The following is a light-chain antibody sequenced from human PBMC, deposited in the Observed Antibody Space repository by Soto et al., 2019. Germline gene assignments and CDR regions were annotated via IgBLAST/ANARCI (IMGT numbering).Light chain of an antibody. Sequence: QLVLTQPPSVSGAPGQRVTISCTGSSSNIGAGYDVHWYQHLPGTAPKLLIYDNNNRPSGVPDRFSGSKSGTSASLAITGLQAEDEADYYCQSYDSSLSGVVFGGGTKVTVL. CDR2: DNN. CDR3: QSYDSSLSGVV. CDR1: SSNIGAGYD. V-gene: IGLV1-40*01. J-gene: IGLJ2*01.